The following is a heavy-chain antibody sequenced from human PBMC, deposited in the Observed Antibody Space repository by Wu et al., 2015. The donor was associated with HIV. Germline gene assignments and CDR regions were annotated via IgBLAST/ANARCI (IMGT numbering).Heavy chain of an antibody. Sequence: QVQLVQSGAEVKKPGASVKVSCKASGYTFTGYYMHWVRQAPGQGLEWMGWINPNSGGTNYAQKFQGRVTMTRDTSISTAYMELSRLRSDDTAVYYCARDEGENYYYYYMDVVGTKGPRSPSP. J-gene: IGHJ6*03. V-gene: IGHV1-2*02. CDR1: GYTFTGYY. CDR2: INPNSGGT. CDR3: ARDEGENYYYYYMDV.